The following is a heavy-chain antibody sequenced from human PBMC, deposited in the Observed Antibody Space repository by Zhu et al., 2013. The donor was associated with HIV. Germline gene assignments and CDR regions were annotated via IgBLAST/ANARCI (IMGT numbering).Heavy chain of an antibody. CDR1: GDIFNNYA. CDR3: VRDGAVAAMGDWFDP. CDR2: IIPMFGTT. Sequence: QVQLVQSGAEVKKPGSSVKVSCKASGDIFNNYAISWVRQAPGQGLEWMGGIIPMFGTTDYAQKFQGRVTITADKSTTTVYMELSRLRSEDTAVYYCVRDGAVAAMGDWFDPWGQGTLVTGLL. J-gene: IGHJ5*02. V-gene: IGHV1-69*06. D-gene: IGHD6-19*01.